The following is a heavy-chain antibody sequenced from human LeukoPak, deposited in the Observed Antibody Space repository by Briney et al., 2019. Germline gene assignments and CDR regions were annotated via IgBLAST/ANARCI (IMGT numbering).Heavy chain of an antibody. Sequence: PGGSLRLSCAASGLTFSSYAMSWVRQGPGKGLEWVSTISGSGDNTYYADSVKGRFTISRDNSKNTLYLQMNSLRAEDTAVYYCARLAYSSSWYSPDFDYWGQGTLVTVSS. CDR2: ISGSGDNT. D-gene: IGHD6-13*01. J-gene: IGHJ4*02. CDR1: GLTFSSYA. CDR3: ARLAYSSSWYSPDFDY. V-gene: IGHV3-23*01.